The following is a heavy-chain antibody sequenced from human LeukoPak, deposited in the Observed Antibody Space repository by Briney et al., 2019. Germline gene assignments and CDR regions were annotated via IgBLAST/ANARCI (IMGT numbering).Heavy chain of an antibody. CDR3: ARSPSYSSSWYPYYMDV. CDR1: GFTFSSYS. V-gene: IGHV3-21*04. CDR2: ISSTSSYI. J-gene: IGHJ6*03. Sequence: PGGSLRLSCAASGFTFSSYSMNWVRQAPGKGLEWVSSISSTSSYIYYADSVKGRFTISRDNAKNSLYLQMNSLRAEDTAVYYCARSPSYSSSWYPYYMDVWGKGTTVTISS. D-gene: IGHD6-13*01.